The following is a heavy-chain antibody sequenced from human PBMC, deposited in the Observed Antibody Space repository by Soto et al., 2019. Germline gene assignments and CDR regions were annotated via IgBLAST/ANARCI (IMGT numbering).Heavy chain of an antibody. CDR1: GVSFNSYF. CDR2: ATPYGRS. V-gene: IGHV4-34*01. D-gene: IGHD2-21*02. Sequence: PSETLSLTCAVYGVSFNSYFWNWVRQPPGKGLEWIGEATPYGRSNYNPSLKSRVTISVDTSKNQFSLKLSSVTAADTAVYYCASYCGGDCSDYYYYGMDVWGQGTTVTVSS. CDR3: ASYCGGDCSDYYYYGMDV. J-gene: IGHJ6*02.